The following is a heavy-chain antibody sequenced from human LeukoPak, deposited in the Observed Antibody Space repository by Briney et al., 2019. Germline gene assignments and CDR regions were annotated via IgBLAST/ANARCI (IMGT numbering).Heavy chain of an antibody. Sequence: SVKVSCKASGGTFSSYAISWVRQAPGQGLEWMGGIIPIFGTANYAQKFQGRVTITADKSTSTAYMELSSLRSEDTAVYYCARGSYTVTTVRPYHYYMDVWGKGTTVTVSS. J-gene: IGHJ6*03. CDR1: GGTFSSYA. CDR3: ARGSYTVTTVRPYHYYMDV. V-gene: IGHV1-69*06. D-gene: IGHD4-17*01. CDR2: IIPIFGTA.